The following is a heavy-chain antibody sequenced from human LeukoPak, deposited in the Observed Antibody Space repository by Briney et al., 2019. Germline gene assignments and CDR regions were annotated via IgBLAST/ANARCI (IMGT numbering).Heavy chain of an antibody. CDR1: GGCFSGYY. Sequence: SETLSLTCAAYGGCFSGYYWSWIRQPPGKGLEWVGEINHSGSTNYDPSLKRRVTISVDTSKNTLSLKMSSVTAEDTALYYCARGRPPPCWVVPAAMAGPHYGMDGWGQGTTVTVSS. CDR3: ARGRPPPCWVVPAAMAGPHYGMDG. D-gene: IGHD2-2*01. J-gene: IGHJ6*01. CDR2: INHSGST. V-gene: IGHV4-34*01.